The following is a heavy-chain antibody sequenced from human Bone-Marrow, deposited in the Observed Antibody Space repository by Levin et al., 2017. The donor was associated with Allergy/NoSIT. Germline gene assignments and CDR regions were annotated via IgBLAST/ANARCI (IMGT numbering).Heavy chain of an antibody. Sequence: GESLKISCAASGFTFSSYWMHWVRQAPGEGLVWVSRIYVDGSSKTYADSVKGRFTISRDNAKNTVYLQMDSLRAEDTAVYYCTRAKGISVDDAFDVWGQGTMVTVSS. CDR3: TRAKGISVDDAFDV. V-gene: IGHV3-74*03. D-gene: IGHD6-19*01. CDR2: IYVDGSSK. J-gene: IGHJ3*01. CDR1: GFTFSSYW.